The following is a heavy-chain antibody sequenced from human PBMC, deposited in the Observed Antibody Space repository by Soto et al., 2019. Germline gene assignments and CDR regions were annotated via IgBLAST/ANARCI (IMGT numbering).Heavy chain of an antibody. CDR3: AHYGSGSYYEYYFDY. Sequence: GSGPTLVNPTQTLTLTCTFSGFSLSTSGVGVGWIRQPPGKALEWLALIYWDDDKRYSPSLKSRLTITKDTSKNQMVLTMTNMDPVDTATYYCAHYGSGSYYEYYFDYWGQGTLVTVSS. CDR1: GFSLSTSGVG. D-gene: IGHD3-10*01. V-gene: IGHV2-5*02. J-gene: IGHJ4*02. CDR2: IYWDDDK.